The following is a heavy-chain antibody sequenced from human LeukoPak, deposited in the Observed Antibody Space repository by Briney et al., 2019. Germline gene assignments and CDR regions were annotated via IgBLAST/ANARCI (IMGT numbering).Heavy chain of an antibody. J-gene: IGHJ4*02. CDR1: GFTFDDYA. V-gene: IGHV3-9*01. CDR3: AKGRLYDFWSAYPDPGDYFDY. D-gene: IGHD3-3*01. Sequence: GGSLRLSCAASGFTFDDYAMHWVRQAPGKGLEWVSGISWNSGSIGYADSVKGRFTISRDNAKNSLYLQMNSLRAEDTALYYCAKGRLYDFWSAYPDPGDYFDYWGQGTLVTVSS. CDR2: ISWNSGSI.